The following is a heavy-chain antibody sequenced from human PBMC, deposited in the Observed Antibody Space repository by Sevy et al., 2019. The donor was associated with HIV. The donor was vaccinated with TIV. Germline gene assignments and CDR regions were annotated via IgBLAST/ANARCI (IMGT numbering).Heavy chain of an antibody. V-gene: IGHV3-23*01. CDR3: AKGDDGVVVVAAANDY. Sequence: GGFLRLSCAASGFTFSSYAMSWVRQAPGKGLEWVSAISGSGGSTYYADSVKGRFTISRDNSKNTLYLQMNSLRAEDTAVYYCAKGDDGVVVVAAANDYWGQGTLVTVSS. J-gene: IGHJ4*02. CDR1: GFTFSSYA. D-gene: IGHD2-2*01. CDR2: ISGSGGST.